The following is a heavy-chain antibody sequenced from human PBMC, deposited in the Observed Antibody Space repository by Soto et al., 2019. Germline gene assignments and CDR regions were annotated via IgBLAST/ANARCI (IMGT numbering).Heavy chain of an antibody. D-gene: IGHD3-3*01. V-gene: IGHV4-34*04. CDR1: GGSFSGYY. CDR2: INHSGST. J-gene: IGHJ5*02. Sequence: ETLSLTCAVYGGSFSGYYWSWVRQPPGKGLEWIEEINHSGSTNNNPSHKSRDTISVNTSKNQFTLKLSSVTAADTARYYCATIRPTETLDFDPWGQGTLVTVSS. CDR3: ATIRPTETLDFDP.